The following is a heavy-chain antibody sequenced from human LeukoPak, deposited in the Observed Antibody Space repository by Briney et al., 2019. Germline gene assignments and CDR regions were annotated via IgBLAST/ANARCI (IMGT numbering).Heavy chain of an antibody. CDR3: ARHLRTAMVLGAAYYYGMDV. CDR2: IYYSGST. Sequence: SETLSLTCTVSGGSISSSSYYWGWIRQPPGKGLEWIGSIYYSGSTYYNPSLKSRVTISVDTSKNQFSLKLSSVTAADTAVYYCARHLRTAMVLGAAYYYGMDVWGQGTTVTVSS. V-gene: IGHV4-39*01. J-gene: IGHJ6*02. D-gene: IGHD5-18*01. CDR1: GGSISSSSYY.